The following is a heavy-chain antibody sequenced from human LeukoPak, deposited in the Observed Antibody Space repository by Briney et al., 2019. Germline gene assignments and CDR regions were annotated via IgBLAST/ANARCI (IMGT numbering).Heavy chain of an antibody. D-gene: IGHD3-3*01. Sequence: KPSETLSLTCAVSGYSISSGYYWGWIRQPPGKGLEWIGSIYHSGSTYYNPSLKSRVTISVDTSKNQFSLKLSSVTAADTAVYYCARRNDFWSGYYESWFDPWGQGTLVTVSS. CDR1: GYSISSGYY. J-gene: IGHJ5*02. CDR3: ARRNDFWSGYYESWFDP. V-gene: IGHV4-38-2*01. CDR2: IYHSGST.